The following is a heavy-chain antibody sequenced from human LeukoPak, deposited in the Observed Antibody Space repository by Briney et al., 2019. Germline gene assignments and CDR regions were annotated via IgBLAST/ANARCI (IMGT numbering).Heavy chain of an antibody. CDR2: IRYDETSK. J-gene: IGHJ4*02. Sequence: GGSLRLSCAASGFTFSSYGMHWVRQAPGKGLEWVAFIRYDETSKYYADSVKGRFTISGDNSKNTLYLQMNSLRAEDTAVYHCAKEGRGYNSGWSDWGQGTLVTVSS. CDR3: AKEGRGYNSGWSD. D-gene: IGHD6-19*01. CDR1: GFTFSSYG. V-gene: IGHV3-30*02.